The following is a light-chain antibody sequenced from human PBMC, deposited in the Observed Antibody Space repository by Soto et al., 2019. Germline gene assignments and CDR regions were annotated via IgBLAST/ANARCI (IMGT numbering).Light chain of an antibody. CDR2: DAS. V-gene: IGKV3-11*01. Sequence: EIVLTQSPATLSLSPGQRSTLSWRASQSVSSCLAWYQQKPGQAPRLLIYDASNRATGIPARFSGSGSGTDFTLTISSLQPEDFAVYYCQQRSIWPITFGQGTRLEIK. J-gene: IGKJ5*01. CDR1: QSVSSC. CDR3: QQRSIWPIT.